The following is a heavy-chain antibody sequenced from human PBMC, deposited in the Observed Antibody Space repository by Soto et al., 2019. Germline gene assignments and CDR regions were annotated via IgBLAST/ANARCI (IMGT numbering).Heavy chain of an antibody. CDR2: IYYSGST. CDR3: ARHPSRRYYDFSGYYYALVYGMDV. D-gene: IGHD3-22*01. J-gene: IGHJ6*02. Sequence: PSETLSLTCTVSGGSISSYYWSWIRQPPGKELEWIGYIYYSGSTNYNPSLKSRVTISVDTSKNQFSLKLSSVTAADTAVYYCARHPSRRYYDFSGYYYALVYGMDVWGQGTTVTGSS. V-gene: IGHV4-59*08. CDR1: GGSISSYY.